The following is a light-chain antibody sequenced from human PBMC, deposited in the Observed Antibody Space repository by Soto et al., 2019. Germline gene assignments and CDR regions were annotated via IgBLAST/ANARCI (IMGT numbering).Light chain of an antibody. CDR1: SSDVGGYNY. J-gene: IGLJ1*01. V-gene: IGLV2-8*01. CDR3: SSPACSNGYV. CDR2: EVS. Sequence: QSALTQPPSASGSPGQSVTISCTGTSSDVGGYNYVSWYQQHPGKAPKLMIYEVSKRPSGVPDRFSGSKSGNTASLTVSGLQAEDEADYYCSSPACSNGYVFGTGTKVTVL.